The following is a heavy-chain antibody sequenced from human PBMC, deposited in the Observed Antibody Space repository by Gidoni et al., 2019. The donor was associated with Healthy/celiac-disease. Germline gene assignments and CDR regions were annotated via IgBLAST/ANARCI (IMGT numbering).Heavy chain of an antibody. D-gene: IGHD2-2*01. CDR3: ARGAIVVVPAARSNPQI. J-gene: IGHJ4*02. CDR2: INPNSGGT. V-gene: IGHV1-2*02. CDR1: GYTFTGYY. Sequence: QVQLVQSGAEVKKPGASVKVSCKASGYTFTGYYMHWVRQAPGQGLEWMGWINPNSGGTNYAQKFQGRVTMTRDTSISTAYMELSRLRSDDTAVYYCARGAIVVVPAARSNPQIWGQGTLVTVSS.